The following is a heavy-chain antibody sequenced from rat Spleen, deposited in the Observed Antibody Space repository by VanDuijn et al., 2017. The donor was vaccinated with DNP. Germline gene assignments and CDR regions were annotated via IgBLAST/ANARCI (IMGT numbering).Heavy chain of an antibody. Sequence: EVQLVESGGGLVQPGNSLKLSCAASGFTFSDYAMAWVRQSPKKGLEGVATIIYAGSRTYYRASVRGRFTISRDYARSTLYLQMDSLRSEDTATYYCATSSYFGYDYGFAYWGQGTLVTVSS. D-gene: IGHD1-7*01. J-gene: IGHJ3*01. CDR1: GFTFSDYA. CDR3: ATSSYFGYDYGFAY. CDR2: IIYAGSRT. V-gene: IGHV5S10*01.